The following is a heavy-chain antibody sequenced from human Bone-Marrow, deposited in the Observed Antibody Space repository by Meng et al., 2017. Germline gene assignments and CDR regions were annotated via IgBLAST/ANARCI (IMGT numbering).Heavy chain of an antibody. D-gene: IGHD6-19*01. Sequence: HLVRVGAEVKNAGATMKASCNPSGYNFPDYYIHWVRRAPGQGLEWMGRINPKSGDTHYAQKFQARVTMTGDTSISTAYMELSGLRSEDTAVYYCARVQSSGWSPGYWGQGTLVTVSS. J-gene: IGHJ4*02. CDR3: ARVQSSGWSPGY. V-gene: IGHV1-2*06. CDR1: GYNFPDYY. CDR2: INPKSGDT.